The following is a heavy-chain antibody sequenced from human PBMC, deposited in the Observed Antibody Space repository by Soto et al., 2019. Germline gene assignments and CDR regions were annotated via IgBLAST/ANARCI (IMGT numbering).Heavy chain of an antibody. Sequence: EVQLVESGGGLVQPGGSLRLSCAASGLTFSSCWMHWVRQAPGKGLVWVSHINSDGSITNYAESVKGRFTISRDNAKTRLYLKMTGQRAEETAVYYCVNDCSGGYCYPKWGQGTLVTVS. CDR3: VNDCSGGYCYPK. J-gene: IGHJ4*02. CDR2: INSDGSIT. CDR1: GLTFSSCW. V-gene: IGHV3-74*01. D-gene: IGHD2-15*01.